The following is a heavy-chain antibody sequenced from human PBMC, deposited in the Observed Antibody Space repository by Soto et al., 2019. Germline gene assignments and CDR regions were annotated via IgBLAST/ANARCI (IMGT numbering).Heavy chain of an antibody. CDR1: GFTFSSYT. J-gene: IGHJ5*02. CDR3: AKGFIRDCGGDCTVET. CDR2: ISATGGST. D-gene: IGHD2-21*02. V-gene: IGHV3-23*01. Sequence: PGGSLRLSCAASGFTFSSYTMSWVRQAPGKGLEWVSGISATGGSTYYADSVKGRFTFSRDNSKNTLYLQMNSLRAEDTAVYYCAKGFIRDCGGDCTVETWGQGTLVTVYS.